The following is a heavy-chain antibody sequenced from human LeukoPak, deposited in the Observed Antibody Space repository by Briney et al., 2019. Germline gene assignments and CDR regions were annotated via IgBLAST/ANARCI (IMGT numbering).Heavy chain of an antibody. Sequence: ASVKVSCKASGGTFSSYAISWVRQAPGQGLEWMGWINPNSGGTNYAQKFQGRVTMTRDTSISTAYMELSRLRSDDTAVYYCARGIIAVAGEPSYWGQGTLVTVSS. CDR3: ARGIIAVAGEPSY. CDR1: GGTFSSYA. V-gene: IGHV1-2*02. J-gene: IGHJ4*02. CDR2: INPNSGGT. D-gene: IGHD6-19*01.